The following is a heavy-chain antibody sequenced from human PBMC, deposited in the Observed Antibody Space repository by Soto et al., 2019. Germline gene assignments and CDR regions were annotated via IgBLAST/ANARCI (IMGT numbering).Heavy chain of an antibody. Sequence: GESLKMTGPRCGYNFARYWIRWVRQMPGKGLKWMGRIDPIDSYTNYSPSFQGHVTISADKSISTAYLQWSSLKASDTAMYYCARRYCSSASCPRNYYGIDVWGQGTTVTVSS. D-gene: IGHD2-2*01. J-gene: IGHJ6*02. CDR2: IDPIDSYT. CDR3: ARRYCSSASCPRNYYGIDV. CDR1: GYNFARYW. V-gene: IGHV5-10-1*01.